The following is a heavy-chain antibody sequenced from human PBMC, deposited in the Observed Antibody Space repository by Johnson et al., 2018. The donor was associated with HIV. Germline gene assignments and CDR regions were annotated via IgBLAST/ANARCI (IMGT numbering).Heavy chain of an antibody. Sequence: QVLLLESGGGVVQPGKSLRLSCVASGFSFSSYGMHWVRQAPGKGLEWVALISYDGSNKYYADSVEGRFTISRVNSKNTLYLQMNSLTPEDTAVYYCAKEGGIRRVAWELRAYSFDIWGQGTMVTVSS. J-gene: IGHJ3*02. CDR2: ISYDGSNK. CDR1: GFSFSSYG. CDR3: AKEGGIRRVAWELRAYSFDI. D-gene: IGHD1-26*01. V-gene: IGHV3-30*18.